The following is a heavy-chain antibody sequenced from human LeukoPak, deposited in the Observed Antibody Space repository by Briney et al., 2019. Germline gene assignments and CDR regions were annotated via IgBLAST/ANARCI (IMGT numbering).Heavy chain of an antibody. CDR1: GFTFSDYY. CDR3: AREHYDSSGYYYFQH. D-gene: IGHD3-22*01. V-gene: IGHV3-11*04. CDR2: ISSSGSTI. Sequence: GGSLRLSCAASGFTFSDYYMSWIRQAPGKGLEWVSYISSSGSTIYYADSVKGRFTISRDNSKNTLYLQMNSLRAEDTAVYYCAREHYDSSGYYYFQHWGQGTLVTVSS. J-gene: IGHJ1*01.